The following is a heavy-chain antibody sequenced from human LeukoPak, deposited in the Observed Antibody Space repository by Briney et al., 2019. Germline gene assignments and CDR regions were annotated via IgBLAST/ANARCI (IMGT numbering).Heavy chain of an antibody. Sequence: PSETPSLTCTVSGGSISSGGSYWGWIRQPPGKGLEWIGNIYYSERTYYNPSLKSRVTISVDTSKSQLSLILSSVTAADTAVYYCARRPAYCGGDCYSGWFDPWGQGTLVTVSS. CDR3: ARRPAYCGGDCYSGWFDP. J-gene: IGHJ5*02. D-gene: IGHD2-21*02. CDR2: IYYSERT. V-gene: IGHV4-39*01. CDR1: GGSISSGGSY.